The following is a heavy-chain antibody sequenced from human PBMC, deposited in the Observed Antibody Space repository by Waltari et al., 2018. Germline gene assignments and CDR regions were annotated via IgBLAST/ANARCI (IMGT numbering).Heavy chain of an antibody. CDR1: GGSISGAYY. J-gene: IGHJ5*02. D-gene: IGHD3-10*01. V-gene: IGHV4-39*01. Sequence: QLQLQESGPGLVKPSETLSLICTVSGGSISGAYYWDWIRQSPGTGLEWIGDVSSGGKNNYNASLKSRVTISKDTSKNQFSLRLSSVTAADTAVYYCARHRGVHTGYPGLDPWGQGTLVTVSS. CDR3: ARHRGVHTGYPGLDP. CDR2: VSSGGKN.